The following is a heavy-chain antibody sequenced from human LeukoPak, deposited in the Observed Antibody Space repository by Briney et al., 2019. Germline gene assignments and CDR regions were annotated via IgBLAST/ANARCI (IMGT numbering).Heavy chain of an antibody. CDR2: IYSNGDT. CDR1: GDSISSGSYY. V-gene: IGHV4-61*02. CDR3: ASRHSKQQPYYYYMDI. D-gene: IGHD6-13*01. Sequence: RASQTLSLTCTVSGDSISSGSYYWSWIRQPAGKGLECIGRIYSNGDTKFNPSLKSRVTISLDTSKNQFSLKLSSATAADTAVYYCASRHSKQQPYYYYMDIWGKGTTVTVSS. J-gene: IGHJ6*03.